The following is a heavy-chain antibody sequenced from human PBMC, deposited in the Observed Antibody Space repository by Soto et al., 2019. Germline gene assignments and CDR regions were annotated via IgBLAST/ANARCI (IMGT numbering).Heavy chain of an antibody. J-gene: IGHJ5*02. CDR1: GGSISSSSYY. D-gene: IGHD6-13*01. CDR3: ARHQSHSSSYVDP. V-gene: IGHV4-39*01. Sequence: SETLSLTCTVSGGSISSSSYYWGWIRQPPGKGLEWIGSIYYSGSTYYNPSLKSRVTISVDTSKNQFSLKLSSVTAADTAVYYCARHQSHSSSYVDPWGQGSLVTVSS. CDR2: IYYSGST.